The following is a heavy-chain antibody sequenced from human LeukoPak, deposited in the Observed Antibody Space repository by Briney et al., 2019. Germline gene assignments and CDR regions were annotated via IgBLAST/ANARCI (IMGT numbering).Heavy chain of an antibody. J-gene: IGHJ6*03. Sequence: ASVKVSCKASGYTFTGYSIYWVRQTPGQKLEWMGWINPKTGTANSAQKFQGRVTITRNTSISTAYMELSSLRSEDTAVYYCARGKGSSWYNYYYMDVWGKGTTVTVSS. D-gene: IGHD6-13*01. CDR2: INPKTGTA. V-gene: IGHV1-8*03. CDR3: ARGKGSSWYNYYYMDV. CDR1: GYTFTGYS.